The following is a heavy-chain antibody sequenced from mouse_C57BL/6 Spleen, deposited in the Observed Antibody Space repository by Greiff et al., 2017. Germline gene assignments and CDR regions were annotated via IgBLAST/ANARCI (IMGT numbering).Heavy chain of an antibody. D-gene: IGHD6-1*01. CDR2: IYPRDGST. J-gene: IGHJ2*01. V-gene: IGHV1-78*01. CDR3: ARSEIFGRGYFDY. CDR1: GYTFTDHT. Sequence: VKLQESDAELVKPGASVKISCKVSGYTFTDHTIHWMKQRPEQGLEWIGYIYPRDGSTKYNEKFKGKATLTADKSSSTAYMQLNSLTSEDSAVYFCARSEIFGRGYFDYWGQGTTLTVSS.